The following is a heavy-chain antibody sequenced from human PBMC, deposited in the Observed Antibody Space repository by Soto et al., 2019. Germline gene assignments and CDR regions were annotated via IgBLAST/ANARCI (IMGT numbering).Heavy chain of an antibody. CDR3: ARDSSGLGSSMDV. D-gene: IGHD6-19*01. J-gene: IGHJ6*02. V-gene: IGHV6-1*01. CDR1: GESVSSNSAG. Sequence: PSETLPLTWATSGESVSSNSAGWNWIRKSPSRGLEWLGRTYYRSKWYNDYAVSVKSRITINPDTSKNQFSLQLNSVTPEDTAVYYCARDSSGLGSSMDVWGQGTTVTVSS. CDR2: TYYRSKWYN.